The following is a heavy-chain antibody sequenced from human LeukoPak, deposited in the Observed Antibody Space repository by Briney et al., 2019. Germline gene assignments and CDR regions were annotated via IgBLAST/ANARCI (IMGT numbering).Heavy chain of an antibody. CDR3: ARNQYSSPDDAFDI. V-gene: IGHV3-20*04. CDR1: EFSVGSNY. J-gene: IGHJ3*02. D-gene: IGHD6-6*01. CDR2: INWNGGST. Sequence: RSGGSLRLSCAASEFSVGSNYMTWVRQAPGKGLEWVSGINWNGGSTGYADSVKGRFTISRDNAKNSLYLQMNSLRAEDTALYYCARNQYSSPDDAFDIWGQGTMVTVSS.